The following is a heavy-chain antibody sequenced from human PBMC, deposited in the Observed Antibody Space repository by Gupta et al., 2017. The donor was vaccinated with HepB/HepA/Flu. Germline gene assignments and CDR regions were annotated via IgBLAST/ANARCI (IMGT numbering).Heavy chain of an antibody. CDR3: ARGGDVTFRGGGDY. CDR1: GFAFTAHY. D-gene: IGHD2-21*02. Sequence: QVQLVQSGAEVKKPGASVKVSCTASGFAFTAHYIHWFRQAPGQGLEWMGWVHANSGGTDYAQKLRGRVTMARDTSISTAYMELTGLTSDDTAVFYCARGGDVTFRGGGDYWGQGTLVTVSS. V-gene: IGHV1-2*02. CDR2: VHANSGGT. J-gene: IGHJ4*02.